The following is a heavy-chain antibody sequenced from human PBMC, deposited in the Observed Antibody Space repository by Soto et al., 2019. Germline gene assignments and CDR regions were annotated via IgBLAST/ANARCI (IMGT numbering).Heavy chain of an antibody. CDR3: AKGGYGPYYYGMDV. CDR2: ISGSGGST. Sequence: EVQLLESGGGLVQPGGSLRLSCAASGFTFSSYAMSWVRQAPGKGLEWVSAISGSGGSTYYADSVKGRFTISIDNSKNTLYLQMNSLRAEDTAVYYCAKGGYGPYYYGMDVWGQGTTVTVSS. CDR1: GFTFSSYA. V-gene: IGHV3-23*01. J-gene: IGHJ6*02. D-gene: IGHD5-18*01.